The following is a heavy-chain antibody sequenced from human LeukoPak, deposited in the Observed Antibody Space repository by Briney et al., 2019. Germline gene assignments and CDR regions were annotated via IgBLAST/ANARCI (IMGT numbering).Heavy chain of an antibody. CDR3: ARDEPPGY. CDR2: ISYDGSNK. Sequence: PGGSLRLSCAASGFTFSSYAMHWVRQAPGKGLEWVAVISYDGSNKYYADSVKGRFTISRDNSKNTLYLQMNSLRAEDTAVCYCARDEPPGYWGQGTLVTVSS. J-gene: IGHJ4*02. CDR1: GFTFSSYA. V-gene: IGHV3-30*04.